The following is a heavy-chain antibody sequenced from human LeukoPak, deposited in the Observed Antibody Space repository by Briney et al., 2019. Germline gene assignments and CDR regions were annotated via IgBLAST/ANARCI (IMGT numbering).Heavy chain of an antibody. CDR1: GYTFTGYY. V-gene: IGHV1-2*02. CDR3: ARFQYNWNYVGGGLVY. D-gene: IGHD1-7*01. J-gene: IGHJ4*02. Sequence: GASVKGSCKASGYTFTGYYMRWVRQAPGQGLEWMGWINPNSGGTNYAQKFQGRVTMTRDTSISTAYMELSRLRSDDTAVYYCARFQYNWNYVGGGLVYWGQGTLVTVSS. CDR2: INPNSGGT.